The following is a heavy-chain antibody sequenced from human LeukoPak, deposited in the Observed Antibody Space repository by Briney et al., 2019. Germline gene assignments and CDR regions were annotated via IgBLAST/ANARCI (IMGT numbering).Heavy chain of an antibody. J-gene: IGHJ4*02. V-gene: IGHV3-74*01. CDR1: GFTFSSYW. Sequence: GGSLRLSCAASGFTFSSYWMHWVRQAPGKGLVWVSRINSDGSSTSCADSVKGRFTISRDNAKNTLYLQMNSLRAEDTAVYYCARGRSSPPPRYCSSTSCYADYFDYWGQGTLVTVSS. CDR2: INSDGSST. D-gene: IGHD2-2*01. CDR3: ARGRSSPPPRYCSSTSCYADYFDY.